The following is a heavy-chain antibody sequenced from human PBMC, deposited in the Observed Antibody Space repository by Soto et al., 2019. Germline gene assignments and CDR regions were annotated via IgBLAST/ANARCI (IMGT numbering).Heavy chain of an antibody. V-gene: IGHV1-69*12. CDR2: IIPLFGTA. CDR1: GGTFSSYA. D-gene: IGHD3-22*01. Sequence: QVKLVQSGAEVKKPGSSVKVSCKASGGTFSSYAISWVRQAPGQGLEWMGGIIPLFGTANYAKKLQGRVTMTADESTSTAYMELSSMRSEDTAVYYCARGVTYYYDSSASRYYGMDVWGQGTTVTVS. CDR3: ARGVTYYYDSSASRYYGMDV. J-gene: IGHJ6*02.